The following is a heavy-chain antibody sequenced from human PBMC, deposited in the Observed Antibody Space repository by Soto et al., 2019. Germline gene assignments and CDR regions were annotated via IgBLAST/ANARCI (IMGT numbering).Heavy chain of an antibody. J-gene: IGHJ4*02. V-gene: IGHV2-5*02. CDR2: IYWDDDK. Sequence: QITLKESGPTLVKPTQTLTLTCTFSGFSLSTSGVGVGWIRQPPGKALEWLALIYWDDDKRYSPSLKSRLTSTKNTTKNQVVLTMTNMDPVDTATYYCPHRRDYIDYWGQGTLVTVSS. CDR3: PHRRDYIDY. CDR1: GFSLSTSGVG.